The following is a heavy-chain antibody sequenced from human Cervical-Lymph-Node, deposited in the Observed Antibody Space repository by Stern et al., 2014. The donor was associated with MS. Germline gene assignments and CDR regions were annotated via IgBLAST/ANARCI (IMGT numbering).Heavy chain of an antibody. J-gene: IGHJ4*02. V-gene: IGHV1-69*19. Sequence: VQLVESGAEVKRPESSVKVSCKTSGGSLSTLDISWVRQAPGQGLEWVGEIMPLLGTAHYAQKFKGRLTITADDSTSTVYMELSSPKSEDTAIYFCARHQAGIAANWGQGTLVTVTS. CDR3: ARHQAGIAAN. CDR2: IMPLLGTA. CDR1: GGSLSTLD. D-gene: IGHD6-13*01.